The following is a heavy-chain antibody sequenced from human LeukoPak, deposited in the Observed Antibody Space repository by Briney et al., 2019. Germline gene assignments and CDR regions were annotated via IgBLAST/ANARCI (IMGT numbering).Heavy chain of an antibody. Sequence: GGSLRLSCAASGFTFSSYWMNWVRQAPGKGLVWVSRIASDGSSTTYADSVEGRFSISRDNAKNTLYLQMNSLRVEDTAVYYCARGRPHGNDYWGQGTLVTVSS. J-gene: IGHJ4*02. CDR2: IASDGSST. V-gene: IGHV3-74*01. CDR3: ARGRPHGNDY. D-gene: IGHD4-23*01. CDR1: GFTFSSYW.